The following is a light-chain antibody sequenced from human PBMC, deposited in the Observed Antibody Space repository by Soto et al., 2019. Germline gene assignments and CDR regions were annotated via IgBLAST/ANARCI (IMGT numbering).Light chain of an antibody. V-gene: IGLV2-14*03. CDR3: SSYTSSYTWV. J-gene: IGLJ3*02. CDR1: TNDVGGYNY. CDR2: GVT. Sequence: QSVLTQPPSASGTPGQRVTISCSGTTNDVGGYNYVSWYQQHPGKAPKLLIYGVTDRPSGVSSRFSGSKSGNAASLTISGLQAEDEGDYYCSSYTSSYTWVFGGGTKVTVL.